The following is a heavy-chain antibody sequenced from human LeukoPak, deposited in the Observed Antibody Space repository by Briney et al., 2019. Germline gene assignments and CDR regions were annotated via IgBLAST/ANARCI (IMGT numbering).Heavy chain of an antibody. CDR3: AGYCSSTSCYRYLNWFDP. V-gene: IGHV4-31*03. CDR1: GGSISSGGYY. D-gene: IGHD2-2*01. J-gene: IGHJ5*02. Sequence: SETLSLTCTVSGGSISSGGYYWSWIRQHPGKGLEWIGYIYYSGSTYYNPSLKSRVTISVDTSKSQFSLKLSSVTAADTAVYYCAGYCSSTSCYRYLNWFDPWGQGTLVTVSS. CDR2: IYYSGST.